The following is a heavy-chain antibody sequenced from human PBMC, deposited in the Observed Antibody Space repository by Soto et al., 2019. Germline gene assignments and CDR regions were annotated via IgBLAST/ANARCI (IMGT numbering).Heavy chain of an antibody. V-gene: IGHV1-69*13. CDR1: GCTFSSYA. J-gene: IGHJ3*02. D-gene: IGHD3-22*01. Sequence: SVKVSCKASGCTFSSYAISWVRQAPGQGLEWMGGIIPIFGTANYAQKFQGRVTITADESTSTAYMELSSLRSEDTAVYYCANSDYYDSSGRDAFDIWGQGTMVTVSS. CDR2: IIPIFGTA. CDR3: ANSDYYDSSGRDAFDI.